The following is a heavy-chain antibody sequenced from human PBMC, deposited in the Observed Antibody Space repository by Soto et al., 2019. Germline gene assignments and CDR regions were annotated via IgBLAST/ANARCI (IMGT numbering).Heavy chain of an antibody. Sequence: QVQLVESGGGVVQPGTSLTLSCVTTGFSFSDVAMHWVRQAPGRGLEWVAVISGDGRVSFYADSVMGQFTISRDNSKNTVYLQLRYLTVEDTAVYYCVKDHSSNYVYWYGMDVWGQGTTVAVSS. V-gene: IGHV3-30*18. D-gene: IGHD2-2*01. CDR3: VKDHSSNYVYWYGMDV. CDR2: ISGDGRVS. J-gene: IGHJ6*02. CDR1: GFSFSDVA.